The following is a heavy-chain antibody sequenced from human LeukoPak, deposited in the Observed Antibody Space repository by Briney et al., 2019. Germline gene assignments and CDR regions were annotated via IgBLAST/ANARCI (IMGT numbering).Heavy chain of an antibody. J-gene: IGHJ4*02. CDR2: IYSGGST. CDR1: GFTVNSNY. D-gene: IGHD3-10*01. Sequence: SGGSLRLSCAASGFTVNSNYMTWVRQAPGKGLEWVSVIYSGGSTSYADSVKGRFTISRDNAKNSLYLQMNSLRAEDMALYYCAKGAYGSGSYYLFDYWGQGTLVTVSS. V-gene: IGHV3-53*05. CDR3: AKGAYGSGSYYLFDY.